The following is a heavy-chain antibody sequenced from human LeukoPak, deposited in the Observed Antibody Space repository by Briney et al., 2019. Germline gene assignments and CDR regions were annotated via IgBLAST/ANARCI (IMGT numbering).Heavy chain of an antibody. CDR1: GYTFTGYY. J-gene: IGHJ5*02. Sequence: GASVKVSCEASGYTFTGYYMHWVRQAPGQGLEWMGRINPNSGGTNYAQKFQGRVTMTRDTSISTAYMELSRLRSDDTAVYYCARTVIRNYNWFDPWGQGTLVTVSS. D-gene: IGHD2-21*01. CDR3: ARTVIRNYNWFDP. V-gene: IGHV1-2*06. CDR2: INPNSGGT.